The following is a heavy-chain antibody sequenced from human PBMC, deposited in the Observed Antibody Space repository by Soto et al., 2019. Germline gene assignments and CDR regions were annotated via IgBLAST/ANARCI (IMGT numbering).Heavy chain of an antibody. D-gene: IGHD5-18*01. CDR3: ARGGRGYSYGYFDY. Sequence: SETLSLTCTVSGGSVSSYYWSWSRQPPGKGLEWIGYIYYSGSTNYNPSLKSRVTISVDTSKNQFSLKLSSVTAADTAVYYCARGGRGYSYGYFDYWGQGTLVTVSS. CDR2: IYYSGST. CDR1: GGSVSSYY. J-gene: IGHJ4*02. V-gene: IGHV4-59*02.